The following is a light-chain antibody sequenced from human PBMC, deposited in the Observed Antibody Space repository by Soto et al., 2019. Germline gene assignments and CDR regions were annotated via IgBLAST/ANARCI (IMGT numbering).Light chain of an antibody. J-gene: IGKJ4*01. CDR2: GAF. CDR1: HSVSYN. V-gene: IGKV3-15*01. Sequence: EIVMTQSPATLSVSPGETATLSCRASHSVSYNLACYQQKPGQGPRLLIYGAFTRATGIPARFSGSGSGTEFTLTISSLQSEDFAVYYCQQYKNWPPLTFGGGTKVEIK. CDR3: QQYKNWPPLT.